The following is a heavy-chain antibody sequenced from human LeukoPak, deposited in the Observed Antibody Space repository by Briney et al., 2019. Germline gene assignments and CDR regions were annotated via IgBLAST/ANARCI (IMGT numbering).Heavy chain of an antibody. CDR2: FSGSGFNG. CDR1: GFTFSNFD. V-gene: IGHV3-23*01. J-gene: IGHJ4*02. D-gene: IGHD3-10*01. CDR3: AKELLLYLGFDY. Sequence: GGSLTLSCIVSGFTFSNFDMSWLRQAPGKGLEWVSGFSGSGFNGKYADSEKRRFTLSRDNSKNTLYLQMYSLRAEDTAVYYCAKELLLYLGFDYWGQGTLVSVS.